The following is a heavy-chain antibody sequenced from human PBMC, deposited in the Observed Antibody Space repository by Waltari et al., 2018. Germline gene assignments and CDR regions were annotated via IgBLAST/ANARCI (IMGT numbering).Heavy chain of an antibody. CDR2: INHSGST. J-gene: IGHJ4*02. D-gene: IGHD5-12*01. V-gene: IGHV4-34*01. CDR1: GGSFSGYY. Sequence: QVQLQQWGAGLLKPSETLSLTCAVYGGSFSGYYWSWIRQPPGKGLEWIGEINHSGSTNDNPSLKSRVTISVDTSKNQFSLKLSSVTAADTAVYYCARGGFTKVATFDYWGQGTLVTVSS. CDR3: ARGGFTKVATFDY.